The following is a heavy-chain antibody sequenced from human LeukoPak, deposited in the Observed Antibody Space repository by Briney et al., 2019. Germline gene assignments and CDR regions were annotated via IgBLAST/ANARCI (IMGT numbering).Heavy chain of an antibody. J-gene: IGHJ6*03. CDR3: ARYKGYYYYYMDV. CDR2: IYYSGST. Sequence: PSQTLSLTCTVSGGSISSGDYYWSWIRQPPGKGLEWIGYIYYSGSTYYNPSLKSRVTISVDTSKNQFSLKLSSVTAADTAVYYCARYKGYYYYYMDVWGKGTTVTVSS. CDR1: GGSISSGDYY. D-gene: IGHD1-14*01. V-gene: IGHV4-30-4*08.